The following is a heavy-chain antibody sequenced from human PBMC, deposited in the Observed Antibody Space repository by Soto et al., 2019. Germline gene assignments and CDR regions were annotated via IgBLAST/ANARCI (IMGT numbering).Heavy chain of an antibody. Sequence: LRLSCAASGFNVSSNSMNWVRQAPGKGLEWLSLIHSDANTKYADSVKGRFTISRDNSKNTLYLQMNSLRAEDTAVYYCAKDLGSSGWYLYYGMDVWGQGTTVTVS. CDR2: IHSDANT. CDR1: GFNVSSNS. J-gene: IGHJ6*02. D-gene: IGHD6-19*01. CDR3: AKDLGSSGWYLYYGMDV. V-gene: IGHV3-53*01.